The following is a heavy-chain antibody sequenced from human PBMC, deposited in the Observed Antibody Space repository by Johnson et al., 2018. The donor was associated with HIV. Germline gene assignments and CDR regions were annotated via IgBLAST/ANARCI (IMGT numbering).Heavy chain of an antibody. CDR1: GFTFSSYG. V-gene: IGHV3-30*02. Sequence: QVQLVESGGGLVQPGGSLRLSCAASGFTFSSYGMHWVRQAPGKGLEWVAFIRYDGRNKYYADSVRGRFTISRDHSKNTLSLQMNSLRAEDTAVYYCAKSDCSGGSCYSVWRHAFDIWGQGTMVTVSS. CDR3: AKSDCSGGSCYSVWRHAFDI. CDR2: IRYDGRNK. J-gene: IGHJ3*02. D-gene: IGHD2-15*01.